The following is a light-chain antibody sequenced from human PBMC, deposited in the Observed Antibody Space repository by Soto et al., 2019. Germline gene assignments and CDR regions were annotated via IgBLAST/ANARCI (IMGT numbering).Light chain of an antibody. Sequence: QSALTQPASVSGSPGESITISCTGTNSDIGDYNSVSWYQQHPDKAPKLVIYEGNTRPSGVSLRFSGSKSVNTASLTISGLHTDDEAVYYCSSYSQTRSFVFGTGTKLTVL. CDR2: EGN. CDR3: SSYSQTRSFV. V-gene: IGLV2-14*01. J-gene: IGLJ1*01. CDR1: NSDIGDYNS.